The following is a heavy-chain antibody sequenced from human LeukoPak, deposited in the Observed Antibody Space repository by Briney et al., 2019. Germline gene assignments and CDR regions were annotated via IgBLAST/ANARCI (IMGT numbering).Heavy chain of an antibody. V-gene: IGHV3-23*01. Sequence: GGSLRLSCAASGFSFNSAAMTWVRQAPGKGLEWVSLVSSSGANTYYADSVKGRFTISRDNSKNTVYLQMNSLRAEDTAVYLCAREFLPTGAHTDAFDIWGQGTMVTVSS. CDR2: VSSSGANT. CDR3: AREFLPTGAHTDAFDI. D-gene: IGHD7-27*01. CDR1: GFSFNSAA. J-gene: IGHJ3*02.